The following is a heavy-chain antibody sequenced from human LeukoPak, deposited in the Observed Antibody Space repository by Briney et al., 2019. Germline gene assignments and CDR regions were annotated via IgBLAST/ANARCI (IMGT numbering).Heavy chain of an antibody. J-gene: IGHJ3*02. CDR3: ATDSRLAYYDFWSGPYDAFDI. Sequence: GASVKVSCKVSGYTLTELSMHWVRQAPGKGLEWMGGFDPEDGETIYAQKFQGRVTMTEDISTDTAYMELSSLRSEDTAVYYCATDSRLAYYDFWSGPYDAFDIWGQGTMVTVSS. CDR1: GYTLTELS. D-gene: IGHD3-3*01. CDR2: FDPEDGET. V-gene: IGHV1-24*01.